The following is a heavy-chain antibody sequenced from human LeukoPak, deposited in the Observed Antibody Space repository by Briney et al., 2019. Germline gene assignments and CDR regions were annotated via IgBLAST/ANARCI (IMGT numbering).Heavy chain of an antibody. CDR1: GFTFSSYA. CDR2: ISGSGGST. Sequence: PGGSLRLSCAASGFTFSSYAMSWVRQAPGKGLGWVSAISGSGGSTYYADSVKGRFTISRDNSKNTLYLQMNSLRAEDTAVYYCAKFFGSRDGYGVSSDWFDPWGQGTLVTVSS. D-gene: IGHD5-24*01. J-gene: IGHJ5*02. CDR3: AKFFGSRDGYGVSSDWFDP. V-gene: IGHV3-23*01.